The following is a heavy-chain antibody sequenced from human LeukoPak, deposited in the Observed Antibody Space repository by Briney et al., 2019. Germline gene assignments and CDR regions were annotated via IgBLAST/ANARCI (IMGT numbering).Heavy chain of an antibody. CDR2: INPKNAGT. J-gene: IGHJ4*02. Sequence: ASVKVSCKASGYTFTGHYLHWVRQAPGQGLEWMGWINPKNAGTNFAQRFQGRVTMTRDTSISTVYMELSRLRSDDTALYYCARTLYIAAVPGGFDYWGQGSLVTVSS. CDR3: ARTLYIAAVPGGFDY. V-gene: IGHV1-2*02. D-gene: IGHD6-13*01. CDR1: GYTFTGHY.